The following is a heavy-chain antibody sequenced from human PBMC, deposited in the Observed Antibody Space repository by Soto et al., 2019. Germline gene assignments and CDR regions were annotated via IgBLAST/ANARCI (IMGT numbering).Heavy chain of an antibody. CDR1: GYSFTSYW. V-gene: IGHV5-51*01. Sequence: GESLKISCKGSGYSFTSYWIGWVRQMPGKGLEWMGIIYPGDSDTRYSPSFQGQATISADKSINTAYLQWSSLKASDTAMYYCASESLGYCSSTSCYSAFDIWGQGTMVTVSS. J-gene: IGHJ3*02. CDR2: IYPGDSDT. D-gene: IGHD2-2*02. CDR3: ASESLGYCSSTSCYSAFDI.